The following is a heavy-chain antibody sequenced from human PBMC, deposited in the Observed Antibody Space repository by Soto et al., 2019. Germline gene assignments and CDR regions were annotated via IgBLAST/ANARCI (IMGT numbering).Heavy chain of an antibody. CDR2: RSYDGPNQ. V-gene: IGHV3-30*18. J-gene: IGHJ4*02. CDR1: GFTFSSYA. D-gene: IGHD1-26*01. CDR3: AKVEERWDLTLHYDS. Sequence: PGGSLRLSCAASGFTFSSYAMHWVRQAPGKGLEWVAARSYDGPNQYYGDSVKGRFTISRDNSRNMLYLQMDSLRDEDTALYYCAKVEERWDLTLHYDSWGQGTLVTVSS.